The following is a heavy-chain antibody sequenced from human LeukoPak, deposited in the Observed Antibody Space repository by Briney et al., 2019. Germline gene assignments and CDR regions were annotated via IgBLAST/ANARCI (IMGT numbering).Heavy chain of an antibody. CDR2: INHSGST. CDR1: GGSFSGYY. J-gene: IGHJ4*02. CDR3: ARRGARLLWFGESKPGAYDY. V-gene: IGHV4-34*01. D-gene: IGHD3-10*01. Sequence: SETLSLTCAVYGGSFSGYYWSWIRQPPGKGLEWIGEINHSGSTNYNPPLKSRVTISVDTSKNQFSLKLSSVTAADTAVYYCARRGARLLWFGESKPGAYDYWGQGTLVTVSS.